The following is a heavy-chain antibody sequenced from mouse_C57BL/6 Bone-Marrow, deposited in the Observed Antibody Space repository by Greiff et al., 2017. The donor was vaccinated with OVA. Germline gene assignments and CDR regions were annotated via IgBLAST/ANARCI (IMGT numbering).Heavy chain of an antibody. CDR3: ARKGYDFYYFDY. CDR1: GYTFTSYG. V-gene: IGHV1-81*01. Sequence: VQLQESGAELARPGASVKLSCKASGYTFTSYGISWVKQRTGPGLEWIGEIYPRSGNTYYNEKFKGKATLTADKSSSTAYMELRSLTSEDSAVYFCARKGYDFYYFDYWGQGTTLTVSS. D-gene: IGHD2-4*01. CDR2: IYPRSGNT. J-gene: IGHJ2*01.